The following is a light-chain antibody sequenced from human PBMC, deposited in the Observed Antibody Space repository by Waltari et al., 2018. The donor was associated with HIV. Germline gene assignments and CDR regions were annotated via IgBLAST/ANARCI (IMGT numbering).Light chain of an antibody. CDR3: QSYDNRLSGSV. V-gene: IGLV1-40*01. J-gene: IGLJ3*02. CDR1: SSNIGTGSD. Sequence: QSALTQPPSVSGAPGQRVTISCTGTSSNIGTGSDVHWYQQLPGTAPKLLIYANTNRPAGVPDRLSGSKSGTSASLAITGLQAEDEADYYCQSYDNRLSGSVFGGGTKLTVL. CDR2: ANT.